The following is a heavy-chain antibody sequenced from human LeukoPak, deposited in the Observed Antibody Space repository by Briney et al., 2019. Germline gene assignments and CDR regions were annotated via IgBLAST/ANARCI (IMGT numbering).Heavy chain of an antibody. CDR3: ARDGRIQLWLKGFYFDY. D-gene: IGHD5-18*01. V-gene: IGHV4-39*07. CDR2: IYYSGST. J-gene: IGHJ4*02. Sequence: SETLSLTCTVSGASISSSSYYWGWIRQPPGKGLEWIGSIYYSGSTYYNPSLKSRVTISVDTSKNQFSLKLSSVTAADTAVYYCARDGRIQLWLKGFYFDYWGQGTLVTVSS. CDR1: GASISSSSYY.